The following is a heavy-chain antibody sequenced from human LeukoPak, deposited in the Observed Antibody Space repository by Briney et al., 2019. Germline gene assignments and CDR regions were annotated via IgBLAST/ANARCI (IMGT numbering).Heavy chain of an antibody. CDR3: AELGITMIGGV. CDR1: EFMFSSYW. J-gene: IGHJ6*04. D-gene: IGHD3-10*02. V-gene: IGHV3-7*01. Sequence: GGSLRLSCAASEFMFSSYWISWVRQAPGKGLEWVANIKQDGSERYNVDSVKGRFTISRDNAKNSLYLQMNSLRAEDTAVYYCAELGITMIGGVWGKGTTVTISS. CDR2: IKQDGSER.